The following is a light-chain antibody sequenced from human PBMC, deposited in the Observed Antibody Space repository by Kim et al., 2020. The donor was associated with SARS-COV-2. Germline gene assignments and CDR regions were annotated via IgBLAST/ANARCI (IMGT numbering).Light chain of an antibody. V-gene: IGKV3-11*01. CDR2: DAS. CDR1: QSVSSN. CDR3: QQRSNWPS. Sequence: LSWSPGERATLSCRASQSVSSNLAWYQQRPGQPPRLLIYDASNRATGIPARFSGSGSGTDFTLTISSLEPEDFAVYYCQQRSNWPSFGPGTRLEI. J-gene: IGKJ2*03.